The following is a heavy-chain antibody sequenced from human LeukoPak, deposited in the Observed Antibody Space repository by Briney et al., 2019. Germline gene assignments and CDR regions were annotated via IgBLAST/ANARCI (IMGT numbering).Heavy chain of an antibody. D-gene: IGHD3-10*01. J-gene: IGHJ4*02. V-gene: IGHV4-59*01. CDR1: GGSISIYY. CDR3: ATYLFRGDTHYFDY. Sequence: PSETLSLTCSVSGGSISIYYWTWIRQIPGKGLEWIGYIYYTGTTNYNPLFESRATISVDTSKNLFSLKLSSVTAADTAVYYCATYLFRGDTHYFDYWGQGIVVTVSS. CDR2: IYYTGTT.